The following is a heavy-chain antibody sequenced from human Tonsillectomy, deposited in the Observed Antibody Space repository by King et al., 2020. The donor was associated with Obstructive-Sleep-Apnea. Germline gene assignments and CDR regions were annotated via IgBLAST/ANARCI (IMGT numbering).Heavy chain of an antibody. J-gene: IGHJ5*02. Sequence: QLQESGPGLVKPSETLSLTCTVSGYSISSGYYWGWIRQPPGKGLEWFGSIYHSGSTYYNPSLKSRVTISVDTSKNQFSLKLSSVTAADTAVYYCARVVVPAAINWFDPWGQGTLVTVSS. CDR1: GYSISSGYY. V-gene: IGHV4-38-2*02. CDR3: ARVVVPAAINWFDP. D-gene: IGHD2-2*01. CDR2: IYHSGST.